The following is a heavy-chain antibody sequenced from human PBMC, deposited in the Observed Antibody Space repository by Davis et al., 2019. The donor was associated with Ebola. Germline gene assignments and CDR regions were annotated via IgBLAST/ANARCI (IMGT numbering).Heavy chain of an antibody. CDR1: GFSFNSYA. CDR2: ISLSGGST. Sequence: GESLKISCEGSGFSFNSYAMNWVRQAPGKGPEWVSGISLSGGSTYYADSVKGRFTISRDNSKSTLFLQMNSLRAEDTAVYYCASRGVLKGTDYWGQGTLVTVTS. V-gene: IGHV3-23*01. D-gene: IGHD3-16*01. J-gene: IGHJ4*02. CDR3: ASRGVLKGTDY.